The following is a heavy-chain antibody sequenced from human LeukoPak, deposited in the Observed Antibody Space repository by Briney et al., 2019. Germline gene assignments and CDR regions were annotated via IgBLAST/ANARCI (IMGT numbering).Heavy chain of an antibody. CDR3: ARGGSADEYYYNSSGYYLARNWFDP. D-gene: IGHD3-22*01. CDR1: GYTFTSYD. V-gene: IGHV1-8*01. CDR2: MNPNSGNT. Sequence: ASVKVSCKASGYTFTSYDINWVRQVTGQGLEWMGWMNPNSGNTGYAQKFQGRVTMTRNTSISTAYMELSSLRSEDTAVYYCARGGSADEYYYNSSGYYLARNWFDPWGQGTLVTVSS. J-gene: IGHJ5*02.